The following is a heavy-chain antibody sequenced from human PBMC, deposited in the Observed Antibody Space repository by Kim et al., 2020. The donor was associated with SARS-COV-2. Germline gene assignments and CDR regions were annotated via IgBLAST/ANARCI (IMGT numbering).Heavy chain of an antibody. D-gene: IGHD6-13*01. CDR1: GFTFSSYG. V-gene: IGHV3-30*18. J-gene: IGHJ5*02. CDR2: ISYDGSNK. Sequence: GGSLRLSCAASGFTFSSYGMHWVRQAPGKGLEWVAVISYDGSNKYYVDSVKGRFTISRDNSKNTLYLQMNSLRAEDTAVYYCAKASIAAAGTPSDWFDPWGQGTLVTVSS. CDR3: AKASIAAAGTPSDWFDP.